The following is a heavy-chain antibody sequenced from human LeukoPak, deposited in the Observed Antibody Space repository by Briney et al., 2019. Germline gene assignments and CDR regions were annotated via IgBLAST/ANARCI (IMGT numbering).Heavy chain of an antibody. J-gene: IGHJ4*02. CDR2: IKQDGTEK. CDR3: ARDQTPFY. CDR1: GFTFRSYG. Sequence: GGSLRLSCAASGFTFRSYGMSWVRQAPGKGLEWVANIKQDGTEKYYVDSVKGRFTISRDNAKNSLYLQMNSLRDEDTAVYYCARDQTPFYWGQGSLVTVSS. D-gene: IGHD2-15*01. V-gene: IGHV3-7*01.